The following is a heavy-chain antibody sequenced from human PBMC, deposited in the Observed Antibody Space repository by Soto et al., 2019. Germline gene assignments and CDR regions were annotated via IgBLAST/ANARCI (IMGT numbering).Heavy chain of an antibody. CDR1: GFTIRNYA. CDR2: ISGSSDRT. J-gene: IGHJ3*01. Sequence: EVQVLESGGDLVQPGGSLRLSCAASGFTIRNYAMSWVRQAPGKALEWVSGISGSSDRTYYADSVKGRFTISKDTSSNPLYLQMNSLRGEDTAVYHCEGSWTWGQGTMVTVSS. D-gene: IGHD5-12*01. CDR3: EGSWT. V-gene: IGHV3-23*01.